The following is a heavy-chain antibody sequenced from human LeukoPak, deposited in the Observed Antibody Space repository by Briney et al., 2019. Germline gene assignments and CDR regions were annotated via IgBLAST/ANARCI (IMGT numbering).Heavy chain of an antibody. CDR2: IYHSEST. CDR1: GGSISSSY. D-gene: IGHD4-23*01. Sequence: SETLSLTCTVSGGSISSSYCSWIRQPPGKGLEWIGYIYHSESTNYNPSLKSRVTISVDTSKNQFSLKLSSVTAADTAVYYCARHAGGTSGPFDFWGQGTLVTVSS. V-gene: IGHV4-59*08. CDR3: ARHAGGTSGPFDF. J-gene: IGHJ4*02.